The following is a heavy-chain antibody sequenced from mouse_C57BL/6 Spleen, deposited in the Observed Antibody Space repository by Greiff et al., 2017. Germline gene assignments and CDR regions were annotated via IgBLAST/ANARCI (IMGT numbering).Heavy chain of an antibody. CDR3: ARGDYDGNFDD. J-gene: IGHJ2*01. Sequence: QVQLQQPGAELVRPGSSVKLSCKASGYTFTSYWLHWVKQRPIQGLEWIGNIDPSDSETHYNQKFKDKATLTVDKSSSTAYMQLSSLTSEDSAVYYCARGDYDGNFDDWGQGTTLTVSS. CDR1: GYTFTSYW. CDR2: IDPSDSET. V-gene: IGHV1-52*01. D-gene: IGHD2-4*01.